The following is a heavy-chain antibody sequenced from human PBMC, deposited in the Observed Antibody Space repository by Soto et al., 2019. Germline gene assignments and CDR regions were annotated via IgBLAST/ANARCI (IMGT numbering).Heavy chain of an antibody. J-gene: IGHJ4*02. V-gene: IGHV1-46*01. D-gene: IGHD2-8*01. CDR3: ARPPYPGCINAVCYPLDY. CDR2: INPSGGST. Sequence: QVQLVQSGAEVKKPGASVKISCKASGYTFTSYYMHWVRQATGQGLEWMGIINPSGGSTNYAQKLQGRVDMTRDTSTSTVYMELNSLRSEDTAVYYCARPPYPGCINAVCYPLDYWGQGTLVTVSS. CDR1: GYTFTSYY.